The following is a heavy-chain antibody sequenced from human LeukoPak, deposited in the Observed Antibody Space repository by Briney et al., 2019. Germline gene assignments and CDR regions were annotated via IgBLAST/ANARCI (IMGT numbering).Heavy chain of an antibody. D-gene: IGHD6-6*01. V-gene: IGHV1-69*06. Sequence: GASVKVSCKASGGTFSSYAISWVRQAPGQGLEWMGGIIPIFGTANYAQKFQGRVTITADKSTSTAYMELSSLRSEDTAVYYCARDGRIAARGAYFDYWGQGTLVTVSS. CDR3: ARDGRIAARGAYFDY. CDR2: IIPIFGTA. J-gene: IGHJ4*02. CDR1: GGTFSSYA.